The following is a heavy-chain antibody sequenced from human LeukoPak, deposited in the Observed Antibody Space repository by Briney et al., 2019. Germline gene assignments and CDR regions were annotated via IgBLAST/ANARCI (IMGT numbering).Heavy chain of an antibody. J-gene: IGHJ4*02. CDR1: GYSFTSYY. V-gene: IGHV1-46*01. D-gene: IGHD4-23*01. CDR3: ARCGPFYRGPSEYYFDY. CDR2: INPTTGST. Sequence: ASVKVSCKASGYSFTSYYIHWVRQAPGQGLEWMRIINPTTGSTIYAQTFQGRVTMTRDVSTSTVYMDLSSLRSADTAVYYCARCGPFYRGPSEYYFDYWGQGTLVTVSS.